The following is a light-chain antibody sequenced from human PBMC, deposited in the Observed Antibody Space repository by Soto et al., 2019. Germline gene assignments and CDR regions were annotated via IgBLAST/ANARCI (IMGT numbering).Light chain of an antibody. J-gene: IGKJ1*01. CDR2: DAS. Sequence: EKVMTQSPATLSVSPGERATLSCRASQSVRSNLAWYQQKPGQPPRLLIYDASTRATGIPSRFSGSGSGTEFTLTLSSLKSEDFAVYYCQQYDNWPRTFGQGTKVDIK. V-gene: IGKV3-15*01. CDR3: QQYDNWPRT. CDR1: QSVRSN.